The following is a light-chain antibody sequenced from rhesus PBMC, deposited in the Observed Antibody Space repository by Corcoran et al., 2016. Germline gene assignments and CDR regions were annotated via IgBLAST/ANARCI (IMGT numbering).Light chain of an antibody. CDR3: QQDYSWPPT. J-gene: IGKJ4*01. V-gene: IGKV3-42*02. CDR1: QSSSST. CDR2: GAS. Sequence: EIVMTQSPATLSLSPGERATLSCNARQSSSSTLAWYQQRPGQAPKLLIDGASRRATGIPDRFSGRGSGTEFTLTISSLEPEDIGLYYCQQDYSWPPTFGGGTKVDIK.